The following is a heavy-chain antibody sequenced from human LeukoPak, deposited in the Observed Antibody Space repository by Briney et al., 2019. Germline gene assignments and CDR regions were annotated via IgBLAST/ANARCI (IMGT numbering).Heavy chain of an antibody. D-gene: IGHD2-15*01. J-gene: IGHJ4*02. CDR3: AKDGSIVAATPLDSDY. V-gene: IGHV3-23*01. CDR2: ISGSGGST. CDR1: GFPFSSYS. Sequence: GGSLRLSCAASGFPFSSYSMTWVRQAPGKGLEWVSAISGSGGSTYYADSVKGRFTISRDNSKNTLYLQMNSLRAEDTAVYYCAKDGSIVAATPLDSDYWGQGTLVTVSS.